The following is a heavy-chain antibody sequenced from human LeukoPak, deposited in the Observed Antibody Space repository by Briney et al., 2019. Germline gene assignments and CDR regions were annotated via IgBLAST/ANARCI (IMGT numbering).Heavy chain of an antibody. J-gene: IGHJ4*02. D-gene: IGHD6-19*01. V-gene: IGHV3-11*06. CDR2: ISSSSSYT. Sequence: GGSLRLSCAASGFTFSSYGMSWIRQAPGTGLEWVSYISSSSSYTNYADSVKGRFTISRDNAKNSLYLQMDSLRAEDTAVYYCARGLEYSSDTFDYWGQGTLVTVSS. CDR1: GFTFSSYG. CDR3: ARGLEYSSDTFDY.